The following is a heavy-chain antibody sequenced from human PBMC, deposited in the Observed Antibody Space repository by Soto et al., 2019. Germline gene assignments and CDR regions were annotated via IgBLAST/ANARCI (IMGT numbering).Heavy chain of an antibody. J-gene: IGHJ6*02. V-gene: IGHV4-34*01. CDR2: INHSGST. Sequence: SETLSLTCAVYGGSFSGYYWSWIRQPPGKGLEWIGEINHSGSTNYNPSLKSRVTISVDTSKNQFSLKLSSVTAADTAVYYCARPTYCTNGVCPAGPADGMDVWGQGTTVTVSS. D-gene: IGHD2-8*01. CDR3: ARPTYCTNGVCPAGPADGMDV. CDR1: GGSFSGYY.